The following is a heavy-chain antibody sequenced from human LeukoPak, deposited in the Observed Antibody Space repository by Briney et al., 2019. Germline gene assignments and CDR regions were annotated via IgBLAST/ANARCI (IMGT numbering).Heavy chain of an antibody. CDR1: GFTFSIYW. Sequence: GGSLRLSCAASGFTFSIYWMHWVRQAPGKGLVCVSRINSDGSSTTYADFVKGRFIISRDNAKNTLYLEMDSLRAEDTAVYYCARGSTRKWELLDYWGQGTLATVSS. J-gene: IGHJ4*02. D-gene: IGHD1-26*01. V-gene: IGHV3-74*01. CDR2: INSDGSST. CDR3: ARGSTRKWELLDY.